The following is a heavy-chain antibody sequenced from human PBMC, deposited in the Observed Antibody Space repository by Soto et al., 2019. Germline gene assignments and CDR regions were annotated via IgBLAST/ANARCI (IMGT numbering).Heavy chain of an antibody. CDR2: IYPGDSDT. D-gene: IGHD6-13*01. V-gene: IGHV5-51*01. J-gene: IGHJ6*02. CDR3: ARTAAAGKYYYGVDV. Sequence: GGALKNSCKGSGYSFTNYWIGWVGQMPRKGLEWMGIIYPGDSDTRYSPSFQGQVTISADKSISTAYLQWSSLKASDTAMYYCARTAAAGKYYYGVDVWGQGTTVTVSS. CDR1: GYSFTNYW.